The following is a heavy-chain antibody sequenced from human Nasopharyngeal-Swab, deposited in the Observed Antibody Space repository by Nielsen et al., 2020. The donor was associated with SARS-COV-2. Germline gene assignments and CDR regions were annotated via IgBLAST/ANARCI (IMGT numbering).Heavy chain of an antibody. D-gene: IGHD6-13*01. CDR1: GYSLTSYW. Sequence: QVTCKGSGYSLTSYWSGWVRQMPAKGLGWMGIIYPGDSDTRYSPSFKGQVTISADTSISTAYLQWSSLKASDTALDYSPRRAGAAAGIDYWGQGTLVTVSS. CDR3: PRRAGAAAGIDY. CDR2: IYPGDSDT. J-gene: IGHJ4*02. V-gene: IGHV5-51*01.